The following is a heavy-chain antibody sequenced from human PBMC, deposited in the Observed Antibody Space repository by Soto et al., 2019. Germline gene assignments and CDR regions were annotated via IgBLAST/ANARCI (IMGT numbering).Heavy chain of an antibody. Sequence: SVKVSCKASGGTFSSYAISWVRQAPGQGLEWMGGIIPIFGTANYAQKFQGRVTITADESTSTAYMELSSLRSEDTAVYYCATQVARNPMVRGVIRDYYYYGMDVWGQGTTVTVYS. CDR3: ATQVARNPMVRGVIRDYYYYGMDV. CDR2: IIPIFGTA. J-gene: IGHJ6*02. V-gene: IGHV1-69*13. CDR1: GGTFSSYA. D-gene: IGHD3-10*01.